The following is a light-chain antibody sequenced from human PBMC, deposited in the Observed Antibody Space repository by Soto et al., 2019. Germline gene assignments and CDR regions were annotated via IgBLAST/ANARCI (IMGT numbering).Light chain of an antibody. V-gene: IGLV1-47*02. CDR2: SNT. J-gene: IGLJ1*01. CDR1: SSNIGSNY. CDR3: QSYDSGVAGSV. Sequence: QSVLTQPPSASGTPGQRVTISCSGSSSNIGSNYVYWYQQLPGTAPKLVLYSNTARPSGVPDRFSGSRSGSSASLAITGLQAEDEADYYCQSYDSGVAGSVFGTGTKVTVL.